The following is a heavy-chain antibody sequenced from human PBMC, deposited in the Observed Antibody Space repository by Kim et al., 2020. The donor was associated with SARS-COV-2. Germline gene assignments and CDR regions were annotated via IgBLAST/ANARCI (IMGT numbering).Heavy chain of an antibody. CDR3: ARDTPGIWAFDY. V-gene: IGHV3-21*01. J-gene: IGHJ4*02. Sequence: GGSLRLSCAASGFTFSSYSMNWVRQAPGKGLEWVSSISSSSSYIYYADSVKGRFTISRDNAKNSLYLQMNSLRAEDTAVYYCARDTPGIWAFDYWGQGTLVTVSS. CDR1: GFTFSSYS. D-gene: IGHD2-15*01. CDR2: ISSSSSYI.